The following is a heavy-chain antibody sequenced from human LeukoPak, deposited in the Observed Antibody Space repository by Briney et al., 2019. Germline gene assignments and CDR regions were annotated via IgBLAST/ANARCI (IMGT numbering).Heavy chain of an antibody. V-gene: IGHV3-23*01. CDR2: ISGSGGST. CDR3: AKDEGPYYDSGGYYPWADY. D-gene: IGHD3-22*01. J-gene: IGHJ4*02. Sequence: GGSLRLSCAASGFTFSSYAMSWVRQAPGKGLEWVSAISGSGGSTYYADSVKGRFTISRDNSKNTLYLQMNSLRAEDTAVYYCAKDEGPYYDSGGYYPWADYWGQGTLVTVSS. CDR1: GFTFSSYA.